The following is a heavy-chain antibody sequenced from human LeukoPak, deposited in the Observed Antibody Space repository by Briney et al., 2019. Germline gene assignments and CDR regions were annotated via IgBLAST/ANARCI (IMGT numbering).Heavy chain of an antibody. V-gene: IGHV1-2*02. CDR2: INPNSGGT. D-gene: IGHD3-22*01. Sequence: ASVKVSCKASGYTFTVYNMQWLRQAPGQGLEWMGWINPNSGGTNYAQKFQGRVTMTRDTSISTAYMEPSRLRSDDTAVYYCARELNYDSSGYYFDYWGQGTLVTVSS. CDR1: GYTFTVYN. J-gene: IGHJ4*02. CDR3: ARELNYDSSGYYFDY.